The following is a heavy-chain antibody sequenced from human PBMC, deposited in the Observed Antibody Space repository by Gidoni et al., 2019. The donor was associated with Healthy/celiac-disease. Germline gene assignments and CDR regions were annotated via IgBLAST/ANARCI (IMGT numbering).Heavy chain of an antibody. J-gene: IGHJ4*02. V-gene: IGHV4-34*01. D-gene: IGHD3-10*01. CDR2: INHSGST. Sequence: QVQLQQWGAGLLKPSETLSLTCAVYGGSFSGYYWSWIRQPPGKGLEWIGEINHSGSTNYNPSLKSRVTISVDTSKNQFSLKLSSVTAADTAVYYCARGPPPGFGSGSYSDYWGQGTLVTVSS. CDR3: ARGPPPGFGSGSYSDY. CDR1: GGSFSGYY.